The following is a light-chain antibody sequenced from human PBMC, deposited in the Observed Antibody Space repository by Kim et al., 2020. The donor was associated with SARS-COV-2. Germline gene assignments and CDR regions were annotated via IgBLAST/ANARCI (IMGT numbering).Light chain of an antibody. J-gene: IGKJ2*01. CDR3: QQSYSTPYT. CDR2: AAS. V-gene: IGKV1-39*01. Sequence: DIQMTQSPSSLSASVGDRVTITCRASQSISSYLNWYQQKPGKAPKLLIYAASSLHSGVPSRFSGSGSGTDFTLTISSLQPEDFTTYNCQQSYSTPYTFGQGTKREI. CDR1: QSISSY.